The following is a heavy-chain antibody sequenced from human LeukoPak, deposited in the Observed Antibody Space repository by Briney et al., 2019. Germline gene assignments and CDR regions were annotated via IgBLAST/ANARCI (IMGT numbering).Heavy chain of an antibody. J-gene: IGHJ6*03. D-gene: IGHD6-13*01. CDR3: ARDWRSIATAGTWFYYYYYMDV. CDR2: INPNNGGT. CDR1: GYTFTGNY. V-gene: IGHV1-2*02. Sequence: ASVKVSCKASGYTFTGNYMHWVRQAPGQGLEWMGWINPNNGGTNYAQQFQGRITMTRDTSISTAYMELSSLRSDDTAVYYCARDWRSIATAGTWFYYYYYMDVWGKGTTVTVSS.